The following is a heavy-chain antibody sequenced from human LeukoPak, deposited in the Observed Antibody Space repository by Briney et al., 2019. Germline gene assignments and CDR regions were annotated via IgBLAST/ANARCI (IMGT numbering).Heavy chain of an antibody. CDR1: RFTFSSYK. CDR2: ISSSSSYI. J-gene: IGHJ4*02. V-gene: IGHV3-21*01. D-gene: IGHD6-19*01. Sequence: GGSLRLSCAASRFTFSSYKVNWVRQAPGKGLEWVSSISSSSSYIYYADSVKGRFTISRDNARNSLYLQTNSLRAEDTAVYYCARESGSGEFDYWGQGTLVTVSS. CDR3: ARESGSGEFDY.